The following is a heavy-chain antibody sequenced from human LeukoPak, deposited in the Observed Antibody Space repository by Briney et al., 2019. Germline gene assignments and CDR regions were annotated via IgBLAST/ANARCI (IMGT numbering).Heavy chain of an antibody. D-gene: IGHD5-24*01. Sequence: SETLSLTCTVSGYSISSGYYWGWIRQPPGKGLEWIGEINHSGSTNYNPSLKSRVTISVDTSKNQFSLKLSSVTAADTAVYYCARDGYNPGLWGQGTLVTVSS. CDR2: INHSGST. J-gene: IGHJ4*02. CDR3: ARDGYNPGL. V-gene: IGHV4-38-2*02. CDR1: GYSISSGYY.